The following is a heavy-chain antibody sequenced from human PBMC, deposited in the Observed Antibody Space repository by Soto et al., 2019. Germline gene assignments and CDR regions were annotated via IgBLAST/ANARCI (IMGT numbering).Heavy chain of an antibody. V-gene: IGHV1-24*01. D-gene: IGHD2-15*01. CDR1: AYTLTEFP. CDR2: SDPEEGDT. CDR3: AIGGRAAEFDD. Sequence: QVQVVHSGAEMRKPGASVKLSCKVLAYTLTEFPIHWVRQAPGKGIEWMGVSDPEEGDTIFAQKFQGRVTMTEDTSTDTVYMELSSLRSEATAVYCCAIGGRAAEFDDWGQGTLVTVSS. J-gene: IGHJ5*02.